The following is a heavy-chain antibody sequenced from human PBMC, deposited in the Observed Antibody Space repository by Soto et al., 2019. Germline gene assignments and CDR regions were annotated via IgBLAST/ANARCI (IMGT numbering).Heavy chain of an antibody. D-gene: IGHD3-10*01. J-gene: IGHJ3*02. CDR1: GFTFSTYA. CDR3: AKVSRFLDSGLI. Sequence: EVQLLESGGGLVQPGGSLRLSCTASGFTFSTYAMTWVSQAPGKGLEWVSAISGGGGHTYYADSVKGRFTISRDNSKNTLYLQMNSLRADDTAVYYCAKVSRFLDSGLIWGQGTLVTVSS. V-gene: IGHV3-23*01. CDR2: ISGGGGHT.